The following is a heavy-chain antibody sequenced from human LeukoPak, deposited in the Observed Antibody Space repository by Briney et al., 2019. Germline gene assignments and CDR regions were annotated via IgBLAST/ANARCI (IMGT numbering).Heavy chain of an antibody. D-gene: IGHD2-2*02. CDR2: IIPIFGIA. CDR1: GCTFSSYA. Sequence: EASVKVSCKASGCTFSSYAISWVRQAPGQGLEWMGWIIPIFGIADYAQKFQGRVTITADKSTSTAYMELSSLRSEDTAVYYCAREALYCSSASCYTVIEGYYFDYWGQGTLVTVSS. V-gene: IGHV1-69*17. CDR3: AREALYCSSASCYTVIEGYYFDY. J-gene: IGHJ4*02.